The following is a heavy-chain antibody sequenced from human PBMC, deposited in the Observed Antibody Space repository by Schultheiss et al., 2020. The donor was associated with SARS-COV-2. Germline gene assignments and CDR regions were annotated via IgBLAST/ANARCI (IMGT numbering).Heavy chain of an antibody. CDR2: ISYDGSNK. CDR3: VRAASTYYLLMGY. J-gene: IGHJ4*02. V-gene: IGHV3-30*01. CDR1: GFTFSRNG. Sequence: GGSLRLSCAASGFTFSRNGMHWVRQAPGKGLEWVAVISYDGSNKYYADSVKGRFTIFRDNSKNTLYLQMNSLRAEDTAVYYCVRAASTYYLLMGYWGQGTLVTVSS. D-gene: IGHD3-22*01.